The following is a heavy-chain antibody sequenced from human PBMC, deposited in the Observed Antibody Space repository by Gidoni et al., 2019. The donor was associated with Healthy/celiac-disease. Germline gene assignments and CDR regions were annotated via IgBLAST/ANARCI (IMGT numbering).Heavy chain of an antibody. D-gene: IGHD2-2*01. CDR2: IIPIFGTA. Sequence: QVQLVQSGAEVTTPGSSVKVSCTASRGTFSSYAISWVRQAPGQGLEWMGGIIPIFGTANYAQKFQGRVTITADESTSTAYMELSSLRSEDTAVYYCARARDIVVVPAVMDYYYGMDVWGQGTTVTVSS. CDR3: ARARDIVVVPAVMDYYYGMDV. J-gene: IGHJ6*02. V-gene: IGHV1-69*01. CDR1: RGTFSSYA.